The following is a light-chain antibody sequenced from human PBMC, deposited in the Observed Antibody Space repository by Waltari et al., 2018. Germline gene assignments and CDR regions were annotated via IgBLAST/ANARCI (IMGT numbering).Light chain of an antibody. Sequence: QSVLTQAPSMSGAPGQRVTISCPGSGSNIGAGFDVHWYQQLPRAAPKPLIYGSTSRPLGVPDRFFGSTSGTSASLVIIGLQPEDEAVYYCQSYDTSLSVVFGGGTKLTVL. V-gene: IGLV1-40*01. CDR3: QSYDTSLSVV. J-gene: IGLJ3*02. CDR2: GST. CDR1: GSNIGAGFD.